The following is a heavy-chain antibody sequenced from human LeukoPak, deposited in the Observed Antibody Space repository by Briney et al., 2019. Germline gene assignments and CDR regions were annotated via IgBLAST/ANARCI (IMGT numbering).Heavy chain of an antibody. CDR2: IYTSGST. CDR3: ARGRGYGLYYYYYGMDV. V-gene: IGHV4-4*07. J-gene: IGHJ6*02. D-gene: IGHD5-18*01. CDR1: GGFISSYY. Sequence: SETLSLTCTVSGGFISSYYWSWIRQPAGKGLEWIGRIYTSGSTNYNPSLKSRVTMSVDTSKNQFSLKLSSVTAADTAVYYCARGRGYGLYYYYYGMDVWGQGTTVTVSS.